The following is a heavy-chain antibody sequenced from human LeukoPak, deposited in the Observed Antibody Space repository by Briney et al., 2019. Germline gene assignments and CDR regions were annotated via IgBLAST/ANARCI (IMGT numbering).Heavy chain of an antibody. CDR2: ISGSGGNV. CDR3: AKNIRFLEHGPLDV. CDR1: GFTFSSYG. V-gene: IGHV3-23*01. Sequence: GGTLRLSCAASGFTFSSYGMSWVRQAPGKGLEWVSSISGSGGNVYYAGSVKGRFTISRDNSKNTLYLQMNSLRAEDTAVYYRAKNIRFLEHGPLDVWGKGTTVTVSS. D-gene: IGHD3-3*01. J-gene: IGHJ6*04.